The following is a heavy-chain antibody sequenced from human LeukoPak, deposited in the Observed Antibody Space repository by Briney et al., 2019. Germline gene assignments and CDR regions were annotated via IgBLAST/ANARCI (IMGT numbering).Heavy chain of an antibody. J-gene: IGHJ6*02. CDR3: ARAIRGDTYFFYYRMDV. D-gene: IGHD4-17*01. CDR1: GGTFSSYA. V-gene: IGHV1-69*13. Sequence: SVKVSCKASGGTFSSYAISWVRQAPGQGLEWMGGFIPIFGTVNSAQNFQGRVTITADESTSTAYMELRSLRSEDTAVYYCARAIRGDTYFFYYRMDVWGQGTTVTVSS. CDR2: FIPIFGTV.